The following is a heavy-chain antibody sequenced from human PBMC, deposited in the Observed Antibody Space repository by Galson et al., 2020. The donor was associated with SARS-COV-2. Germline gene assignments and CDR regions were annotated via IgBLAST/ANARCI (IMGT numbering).Heavy chain of an antibody. D-gene: IGHD3-16*01. CDR2: ISAGSSYL. Sequence: GGSLRLSCAASGFPFISYSMNWVRQAPGKGLEWVSSISAGSSYLYYAAPVKGRFTISRDNAKNSLYLQMNSLRADDTAVYYCARVGGMANTSDRYFYYGLDVWGQGTTVTVSS. CDR3: ARVGGMANTSDRYFYYGLDV. CDR1: GFPFISYS. V-gene: IGHV3-21*01. J-gene: IGHJ6*02.